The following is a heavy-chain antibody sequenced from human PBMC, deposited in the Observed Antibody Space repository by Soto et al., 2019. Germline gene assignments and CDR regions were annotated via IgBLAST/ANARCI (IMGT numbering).Heavy chain of an antibody. CDR2: IYYSGST. CDR3: ARGASDIVVVVAAYDSWFDP. D-gene: IGHD2-15*01. Sequence: TLSLTCHVSGGSISSGGYYWSWIRQHPGKGLEWIGYIYYSGSTYYNPSLKSRVTISVDTSKNQFSLKLSSVTAADTAVYYCARGASDIVVVVAAYDSWFDPWGQGTLVTVSS. J-gene: IGHJ5*02. V-gene: IGHV4-31*03. CDR1: GGSISSGGYY.